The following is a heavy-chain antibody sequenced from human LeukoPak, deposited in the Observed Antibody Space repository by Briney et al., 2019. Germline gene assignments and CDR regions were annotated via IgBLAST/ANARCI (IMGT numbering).Heavy chain of an antibody. J-gene: IGHJ4*02. V-gene: IGHV3-21*01. CDR1: GFTFSSYA. Sequence: GGSLRLSCAASGFTFSSYAMHWVRQAPGKGLEWVSSISSSSSYIYYADSVKGRFTISRDNAKNSLYLQMNSLRAEDTAVYYCARTIFGVVMNTLRQDYWGQGTLVTVSS. CDR3: ARTIFGVVMNTLRQDY. D-gene: IGHD3-3*01. CDR2: ISSSSSYI.